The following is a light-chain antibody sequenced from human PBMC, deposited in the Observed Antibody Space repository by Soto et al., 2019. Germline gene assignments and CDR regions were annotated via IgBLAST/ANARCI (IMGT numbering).Light chain of an antibody. Sequence: DIQMTQSPSSLPASVGDRVTFTCRASQGISSWLAWYQQKPGKAPKLLIYAASILQGGVPSRFSGSGSATDFTLTISSLQPEDFATYYCQQTNTFPSTFGQGTRLEIK. CDR2: AAS. J-gene: IGKJ5*01. CDR1: QGISSW. CDR3: QQTNTFPST. V-gene: IGKV1D-12*01.